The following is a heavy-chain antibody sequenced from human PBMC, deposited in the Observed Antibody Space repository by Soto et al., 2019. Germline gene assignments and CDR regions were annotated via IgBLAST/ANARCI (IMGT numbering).Heavy chain of an antibody. CDR1: GGSISSGDYS. CDR2: IYYSGST. J-gene: IGHJ4*02. CDR3: ARDVYIAARPGAFDY. V-gene: IGHV4-30-4*01. Sequence: QVQLQESGPGLVKPSQTLSLTCTVSGGSISSGDYSWSWIRQPPGKGLEWIGYIYYSGSTYHNPSLKSRVTISVDTSKNQFSLKLSSVTAADTAVYYCARDVYIAARPGAFDYWGQGTLVTVSS. D-gene: IGHD6-6*01.